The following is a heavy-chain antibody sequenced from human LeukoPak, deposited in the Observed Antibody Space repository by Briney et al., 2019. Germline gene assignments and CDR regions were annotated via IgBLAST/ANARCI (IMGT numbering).Heavy chain of an antibody. CDR1: GFTFSSHS. V-gene: IGHV3-21*01. CDR2: ISSSSSYI. Sequence: GGSLRLSCAASGFTFSSHSMNWGRQAPGKGLEWVSSISSSSSYIYYADSVKGRFTISRDNAKNSLYLQMNSLRAEDTAVYYCARAALGYSSSWYVGYFQHWGQGTLVTVSS. D-gene: IGHD6-13*01. CDR3: ARAALGYSSSWYVGYFQH. J-gene: IGHJ1*01.